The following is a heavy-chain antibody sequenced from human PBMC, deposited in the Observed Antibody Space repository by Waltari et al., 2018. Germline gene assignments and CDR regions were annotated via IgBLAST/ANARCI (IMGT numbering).Heavy chain of an antibody. CDR3: VRVFKDNDAADY. CDR1: GLNFSDYW. CDR2: IRHEGGPK. V-gene: IGHV3-7*04. Sequence: DVQLVESGGGLVQPGGSLRLACAAAGLNFSDYWMSWVRQAPGKGLEWVGNIRHEGGPKDFVDLAKGRFTTPTHNAKNWLFLQMTSLIAEATAVYCCVRVFKDNDAADYWGPGTLVIVSS. J-gene: IGHJ4*02. D-gene: IGHD1-1*01.